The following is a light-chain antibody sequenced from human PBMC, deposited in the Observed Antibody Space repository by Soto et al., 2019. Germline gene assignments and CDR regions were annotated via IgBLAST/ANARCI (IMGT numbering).Light chain of an antibody. J-gene: IGKJ5*01. CDR3: QHSVSPTIT. CDR2: GAS. Sequence: EIVLTQSPGTLSLSPGERATLSCRASQSVTSKNLAWYQQKHGQAPRLLIYGASSRATGIPDRFSGSVSGTDCTLTISRLENEDVAVYDCQHSVSPTITFGQGTRLEIK. CDR1: QSVTSKN. V-gene: IGKV3-20*01.